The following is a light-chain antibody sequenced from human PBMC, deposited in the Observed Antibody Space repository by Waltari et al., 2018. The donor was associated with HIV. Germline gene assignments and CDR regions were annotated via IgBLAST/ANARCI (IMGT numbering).Light chain of an antibody. CDR3: ASWDNNVAGRV. Sequence: QSVLTQPPSASGSPGQRVTISCSGSSSNIGNNPTNWYQQLPGTAPKLLVDSDHQRPSGVPDRFSGSKSGTSASLAISGLQSEDEGDYYCASWDNNVAGRVFGGRTRLTVL. V-gene: IGLV1-44*01. CDR2: SDH. CDR1: SSNIGNNP. J-gene: IGLJ2*01.